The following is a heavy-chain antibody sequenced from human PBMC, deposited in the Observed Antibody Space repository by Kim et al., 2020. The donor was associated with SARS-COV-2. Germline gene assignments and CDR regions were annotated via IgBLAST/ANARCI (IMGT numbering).Heavy chain of an antibody. V-gene: IGHV3-11*06. Sequence: KGRFTISRDNAKNSLYLQMNSLRAEDTAVYYCARDSLYDSSGYYPYYFDYWGQGTLVTVSS. J-gene: IGHJ4*02. CDR3: ARDSLYDSSGYYPYYFDY. D-gene: IGHD3-22*01.